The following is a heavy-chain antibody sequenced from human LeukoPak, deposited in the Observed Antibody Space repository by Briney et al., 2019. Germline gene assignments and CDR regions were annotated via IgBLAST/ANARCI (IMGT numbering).Heavy chain of an antibody. V-gene: IGHV1-18*01. CDR1: GYTFINYG. CDR3: ARDYGAAGTDRFDY. J-gene: IGHJ4*02. Sequence: ASVKVSCKASGYTFINYGISWVRQAPGQGLEWMGWISRYSGNTNYALELQGRVTMTTDTSTSTAYMELRSLRSDDTAVYYCARDYGAAGTDRFDYWGQGTLVTVSS. CDR2: ISRYSGNT. D-gene: IGHD6-13*01.